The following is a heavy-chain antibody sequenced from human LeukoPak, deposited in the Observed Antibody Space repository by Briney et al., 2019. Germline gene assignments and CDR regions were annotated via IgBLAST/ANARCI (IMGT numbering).Heavy chain of an antibody. CDR2: IRSDGNKK. J-gene: IGHJ3*02. Sequence: GESLRLSCAASGFIFSNYGMHWVRQAPGKGLEWATFIRSDGNKKYYADSVKGRFTISRDNAKNSLYLQMNSLRAEDTAVYYCAREPNIVGAGTYDAFDIWGQGTMVTVSS. CDR3: AREPNIVGAGTYDAFDI. D-gene: IGHD1-26*01. V-gene: IGHV3-30*02. CDR1: GFIFSNYG.